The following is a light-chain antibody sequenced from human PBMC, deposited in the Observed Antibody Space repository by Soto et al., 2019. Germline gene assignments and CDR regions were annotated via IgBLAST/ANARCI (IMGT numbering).Light chain of an antibody. CDR3: ATRDDGLSGDWV. J-gene: IGLJ3*02. CDR2: KNN. Sequence: QLVLTQPPSASGTPGQRVTISCSGSIGSNYIYWYQQLPGTAPKLLIYKNNLRPSGVPDRFSGSRSGTSASLAISGLRSEDETDYYCATRDDGLSGDWVFGGGTQLTVL. V-gene: IGLV1-47*01. CDR1: IGSNY.